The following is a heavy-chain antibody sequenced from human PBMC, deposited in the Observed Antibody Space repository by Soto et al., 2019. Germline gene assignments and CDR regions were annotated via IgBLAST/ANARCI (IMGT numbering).Heavy chain of an antibody. V-gene: IGHV4-34*01. CDR2: INHSGST. CDR1: GGSFSGYY. J-gene: IGHJ4*02. Sequence: SESLSLTCAVYGGSFSGYYWSWIRQPPGKGLEWIGEINHSGSTNYNPSLKSRVTISVDTSKNQFSLKLSSVTAADTAVYYCARDLSTDSSGYYPFDYWGQGTLVTVSS. CDR3: ARDLSTDSSGYYPFDY. D-gene: IGHD3-22*01.